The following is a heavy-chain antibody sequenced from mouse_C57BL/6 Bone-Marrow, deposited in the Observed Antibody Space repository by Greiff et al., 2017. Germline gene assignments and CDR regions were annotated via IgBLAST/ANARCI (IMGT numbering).Heavy chain of an antibody. CDR1: GYTFTSYG. J-gene: IGHJ3*01. CDR3: ARERGAAY. CDR2: ISPRSGNT. V-gene: IGHV1-81*01. Sequence: VQRVESGAELARPGASVKLSCKASGYTFTSYGISWVKQRTGQGLEWIGEISPRSGNTYYNEKFKGKATLTADKSSSTAYMELRSLTSEDSAVYFCARERGAAYWGQGTLVTVAA.